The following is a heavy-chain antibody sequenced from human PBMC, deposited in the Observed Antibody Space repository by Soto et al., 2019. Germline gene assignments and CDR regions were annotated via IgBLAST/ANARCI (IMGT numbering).Heavy chain of an antibody. V-gene: IGHV3-64D*08. CDR2: TSPNGDST. CDR1: GFTFSSYA. J-gene: IGHJ6*02. D-gene: IGHD7-27*01. Sequence: GGSLRLSCSASGFTFSSYAMHWVRQAPGEGLEYVSSTSPNGDSTFYADSVEGRFTISRDNSKNALYLQMSSLRAEDTAVYYCLRALLTGGRYYYSGMDVGGQGTTVTVSS. CDR3: LRALLTGGRYYYSGMDV.